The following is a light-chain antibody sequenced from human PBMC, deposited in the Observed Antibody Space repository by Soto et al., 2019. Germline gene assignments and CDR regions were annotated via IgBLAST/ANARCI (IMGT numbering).Light chain of an antibody. CDR1: QSVSST. CDR3: QQYNNWPKT. CDR2: GAS. V-gene: IGKV3-15*01. Sequence: EIVMTQSPATLSVSPGERATLSCRASQSVSSTLAWYQQKPGQAPRLLIQGASTRATGIPARFSGSGSGTEFTLTISSLQSEDFAVYYCQQYNNWPKTFGQGTNVEIK. J-gene: IGKJ1*01.